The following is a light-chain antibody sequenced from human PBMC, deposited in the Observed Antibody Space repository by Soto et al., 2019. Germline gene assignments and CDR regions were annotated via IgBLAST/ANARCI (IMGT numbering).Light chain of an antibody. J-gene: IGKJ1*01. CDR2: DAS. CDR3: QQYGSSPGA. V-gene: IGKV3-11*01. Sequence: EIVLTQSPATLSLSPGERDTLSCRASQSVSSYLAWYQQKPGQAPRLLIYDASNRATGIPARFSGSGSGTDFTLTISRLETEDFAVYYCQQYGSSPGAFGRGTKVDIK. CDR1: QSVSSY.